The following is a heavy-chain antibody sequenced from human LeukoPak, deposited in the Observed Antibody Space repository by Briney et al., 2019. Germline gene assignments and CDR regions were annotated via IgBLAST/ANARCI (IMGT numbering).Heavy chain of an antibody. J-gene: IGHJ4*02. CDR1: GFTVSSNY. Sequence: GGSLRLSCAASGFTVSSNYMSWVRQAPGKGLEWVSVIYSGGSTYYADSVKGRFTISRDNSKNTLYLQMNSLRAEDTAVYYCARASVFLNQWLVRDSDYWGQGTLVTVSS. V-gene: IGHV3-53*01. CDR3: ARASVFLNQWLVRDSDY. CDR2: IYSGGST. D-gene: IGHD6-19*01.